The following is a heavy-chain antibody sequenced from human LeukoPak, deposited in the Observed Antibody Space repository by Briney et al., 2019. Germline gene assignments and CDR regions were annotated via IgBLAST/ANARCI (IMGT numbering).Heavy chain of an antibody. Sequence: QSGGSLRLSCAASALTFSKYAMNWVRQAPGKGLEWVSVISRSDSGSNIYYADSVKGRFTISRDNSKNMIYLEMSSLKAEDTAVYYCAKERNLEIAVAGTIFDYWGQGTLVTVSS. D-gene: IGHD6-19*01. CDR2: ISRSDSGSNI. V-gene: IGHV3-NL1*01. J-gene: IGHJ4*02. CDR3: AKERNLEIAVAGTIFDY. CDR1: ALTFSKYA.